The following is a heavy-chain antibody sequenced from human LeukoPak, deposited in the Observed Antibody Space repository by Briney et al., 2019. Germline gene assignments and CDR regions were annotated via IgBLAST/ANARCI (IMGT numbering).Heavy chain of an antibody. CDR2: ISSSSSTI. D-gene: IGHD6-25*01. J-gene: IGHJ6*02. CDR3: ARGGLERDYYGMDV. CDR1: GFTFSSYS. V-gene: IGHV3-48*02. Sequence: GGSLRLSCAASGFTFSSYSMNWVRQAPGKGLEWVSYISSSSSTICYADSVKGRFTISRDNAKNSLYLQMNSLRDEDTAVYYCARGGLERDYYGMDVWGQGTTVTVSS.